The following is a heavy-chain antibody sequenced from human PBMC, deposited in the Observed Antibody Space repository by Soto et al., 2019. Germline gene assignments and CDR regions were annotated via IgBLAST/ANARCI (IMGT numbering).Heavy chain of an antibody. J-gene: IGHJ4*02. CDR1: GGSISSYY. CDR2: IYYSGST. V-gene: IGHV4-59*01. Sequence: PSETLSLTCTVSGGSISSYYWSWIRQPPGKGLEWIGYIYYSGSTNYNPSLKSRVTISVDTSKNQFSLKLSSVTAADTAVYYCARRMRCLEWLFDYWGQGTLGTVSS. D-gene: IGHD3-3*01. CDR3: ARRMRCLEWLFDY.